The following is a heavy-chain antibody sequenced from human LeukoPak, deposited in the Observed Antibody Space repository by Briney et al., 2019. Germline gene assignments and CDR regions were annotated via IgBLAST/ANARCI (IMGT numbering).Heavy chain of an antibody. CDR1: GYTFTSYD. V-gene: IGHV1-8*01. Sequence: GASVKVFCKASGYTFTSYDINWVRQATGQGLEWMGWMNPNSGNTGYAQKFQGRVTMTRNTSISTAYMELSSLRSEDTAVYYCARGLLRYFDWLLYPLDYWGQGTLVTVSS. D-gene: IGHD3-9*01. CDR2: MNPNSGNT. J-gene: IGHJ4*02. CDR3: ARGLLRYFDWLLYPLDY.